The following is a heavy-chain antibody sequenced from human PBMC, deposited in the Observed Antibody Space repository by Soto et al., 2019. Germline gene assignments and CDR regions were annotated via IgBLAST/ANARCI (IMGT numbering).Heavy chain of an antibody. J-gene: IGHJ6*02. CDR3: AKALGMRGMEYSSGWSTYGMDV. CDR1: GFTFSSCA. CDR2: ISGSGGST. V-gene: IGHV3-23*01. Sequence: GGSLRLSCAASGFTFSSCAMSWVRQAPGKGLEWVSAISGSGGSTYYADSVKGRFTISRDNSKNTLYLQMNSLRAEDTAVYYCAKALGMRGMEYSSGWSTYGMDVWGQETTVTVSS. D-gene: IGHD6-19*01.